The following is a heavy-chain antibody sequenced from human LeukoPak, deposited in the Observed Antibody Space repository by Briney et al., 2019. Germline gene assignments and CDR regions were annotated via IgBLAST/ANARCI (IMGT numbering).Heavy chain of an antibody. Sequence: SETLSFTCAVYGGSFSGYYWSWIRQPPGKGLEWIGEINHSGSTNYNPSLKSRVTISVDTSKNQFSLKLSSVTAADTAVYYCARGQPYYDFWSGTYNWFDPWGQGTLVTVSS. CDR2: INHSGST. J-gene: IGHJ5*02. D-gene: IGHD3-3*01. CDR1: GGSFSGYY. V-gene: IGHV4-34*01. CDR3: ARGQPYYDFWSGTYNWFDP.